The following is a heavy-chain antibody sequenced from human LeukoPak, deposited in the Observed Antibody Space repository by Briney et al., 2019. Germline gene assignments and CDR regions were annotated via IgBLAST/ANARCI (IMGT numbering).Heavy chain of an antibody. V-gene: IGHV1-2*04. D-gene: IGHD6-13*01. CDR3: ARDSQQLGFFDY. Sequence: ASVKVSCKASGYSFTGYYIHWVRQAPGQGLEWMGWTNPNSGATNYAQDFQGWVTMTRDTSISTAYMELSRLRSDDTAVYYCARDSQQLGFFDYWGQGTLVTVSS. CDR2: TNPNSGAT. CDR1: GYSFTGYY. J-gene: IGHJ4*02.